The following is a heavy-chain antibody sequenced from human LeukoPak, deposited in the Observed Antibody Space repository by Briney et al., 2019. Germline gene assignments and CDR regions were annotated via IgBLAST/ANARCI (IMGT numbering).Heavy chain of an antibody. Sequence: SETLSITCTVSGGSISSGGYYWSWIRQHPGKGLEWIGYIYYSGSTYYNPSLKSRVTISVDTSKNQFSLKLSSVTAADTAVYYCARVRTTVTAHFDYWGQGTLVTVSS. CDR1: GGSISSGGYY. J-gene: IGHJ4*02. D-gene: IGHD4-11*01. CDR2: IYYSGST. V-gene: IGHV4-31*03. CDR3: ARVRTTVTAHFDY.